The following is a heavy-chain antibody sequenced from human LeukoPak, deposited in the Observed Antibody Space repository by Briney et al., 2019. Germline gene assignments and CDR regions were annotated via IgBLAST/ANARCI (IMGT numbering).Heavy chain of an antibody. J-gene: IGHJ4*02. CDR2: MNPNSGNT. V-gene: IGHV1-8*01. CDR1: GYTFTSYD. D-gene: IGHD6-13*01. CDR3: ARIAAAGNRRLNY. Sequence: SVKVSCKASGYTFTSYDINWVRQATGQGLEWMGWMNPNSGNTGYAQKFQGRITMTRNTSISTAYMELSSLTSEDTAVYYCARIAAAGNRRLNYWGQGTLVTVSS.